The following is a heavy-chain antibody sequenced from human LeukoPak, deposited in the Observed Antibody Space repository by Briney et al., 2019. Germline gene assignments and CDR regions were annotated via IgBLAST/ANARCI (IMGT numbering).Heavy chain of an antibody. CDR1: GCTFTSYG. Sequence: ASVKVSCKASGCTFTSYGISWVRQAPGQGLEWMGWISACNGNTNYAQKLQGRVTMTTDTSTSTAYMELRSLRSDDTAVYYCARGDSSSWYSSHYFDYWGQGTLVTVSS. D-gene: IGHD6-13*01. CDR2: ISACNGNT. CDR3: ARGDSSSWYSSHYFDY. V-gene: IGHV1-18*01. J-gene: IGHJ4*02.